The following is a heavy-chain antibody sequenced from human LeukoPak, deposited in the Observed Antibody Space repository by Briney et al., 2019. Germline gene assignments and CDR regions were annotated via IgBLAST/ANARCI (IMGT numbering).Heavy chain of an antibody. CDR2: INSDGTST. Sequence: GGSRRLSCAASGFTSTSYWMHWVRQAPGKGLVWVSRINSDGTSTSYADSVKGRFTISRDNAKNMLYLEMNSLRVDDTSVYYCVRGAPFDYWGQGTPVTVSS. J-gene: IGHJ4*02. V-gene: IGHV3-74*01. CDR1: GFTSTSYW. D-gene: IGHD1-26*01. CDR3: VRGAPFDY.